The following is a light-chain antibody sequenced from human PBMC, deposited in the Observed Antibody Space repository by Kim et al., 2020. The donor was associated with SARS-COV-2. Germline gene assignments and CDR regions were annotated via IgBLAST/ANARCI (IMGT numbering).Light chain of an antibody. Sequence: QSITNTCPEPTDAVGGYNYVSSYQQHPGKAPKLILFDVVHRPDGVSYRFSGSKSGNTASLTISGLQADDEADYYCISKTSSSTLEIFGSGTKVTVL. CDR3: ISKTSSSTLEI. J-gene: IGLJ1*01. CDR1: TDAVGGYNY. CDR2: DVV. V-gene: IGLV2-14*03.